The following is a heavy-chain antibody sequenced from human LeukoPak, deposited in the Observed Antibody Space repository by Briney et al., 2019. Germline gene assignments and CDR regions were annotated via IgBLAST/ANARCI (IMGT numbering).Heavy chain of an antibody. V-gene: IGHV3-9*01. J-gene: IGHJ4*02. CDR3: AKGIHFSDYYESRGYSVDY. CDR2: ISWNSGSI. CDR1: GFTFDDYA. D-gene: IGHD3-22*01. Sequence: PGGSLRLSCAASGFTFDDYAMHWVRQAPGKGLEWVSGISWNSGSIGYADSVKGRFTISRDNAKNSLYLQMNSLRAEDTAVYYCAKGIHFSDYYESRGYSVDYWGQGTLVTVSS.